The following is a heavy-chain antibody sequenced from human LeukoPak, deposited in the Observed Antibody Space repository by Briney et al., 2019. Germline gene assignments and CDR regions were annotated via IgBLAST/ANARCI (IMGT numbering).Heavy chain of an antibody. CDR1: GGSISSYY. J-gene: IGHJ4*02. V-gene: IGHV4-59*01. CDR3: AREGWRPGRSAFDY. CDR2: IYYSGST. D-gene: IGHD2-15*01. Sequence: SETLSLTCTVSGGSISSYYWRWIRQPPGKGLEWIGYIYYSGSTNYNPSLKSRVTISVDTSKNQFSLKLGSVTAADTAVYYCAREGWRPGRSAFDYWGQGTLVTVSS.